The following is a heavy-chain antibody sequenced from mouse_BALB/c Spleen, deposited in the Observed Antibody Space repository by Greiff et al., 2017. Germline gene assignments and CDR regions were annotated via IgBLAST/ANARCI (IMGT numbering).Heavy chain of an antibody. Sequence: EVMLVESGGGLVQPGGSMKLSCVASGFTFSNYWMNWVRQSPEKGLEWVAEIRLKSNNYATHYAESVKGRFTISRDDSKSSVYLQMNNLRAEDTGIYYCTRKGYDAMDYWGQGTSVTVSS. J-gene: IGHJ4*01. CDR1: GFTFSNYW. CDR2: IRLKSNNYAT. D-gene: IGHD2-14*01. CDR3: TRKGYDAMDY. V-gene: IGHV6-6*02.